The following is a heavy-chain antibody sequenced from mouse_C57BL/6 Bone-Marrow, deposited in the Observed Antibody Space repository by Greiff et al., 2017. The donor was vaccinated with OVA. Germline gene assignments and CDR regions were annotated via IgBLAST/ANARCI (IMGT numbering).Heavy chain of an antibody. D-gene: IGHD2-3*01. Sequence: QVQLQQSGAELVRPGTSVKLSCKASGYTFTSYWMHWVKQRPGQGLEWIGVIDPSDSYTNYNQKFKGKATLTVDTSSSTAYMQLSSLTSEDSAVYYCARAEGGYYVLDYWGQGTSVTVSS. V-gene: IGHV1-59*01. CDR3: ARAEGGYYVLDY. CDR1: GYTFTSYW. J-gene: IGHJ4*01. CDR2: IDPSDSYT.